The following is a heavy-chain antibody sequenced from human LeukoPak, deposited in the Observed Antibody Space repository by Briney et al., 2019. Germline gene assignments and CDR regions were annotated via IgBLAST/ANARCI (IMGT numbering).Heavy chain of an antibody. J-gene: IGHJ4*02. CDR3: ARRTWIQLWLDY. CDR2: INHSGST. CDR1: GGSFSGYY. Sequence: PSETLSLTCADYGGSFSGYYWSWIRQPPGKGLEWIGEINHSGSTNYNPSLTSRVTISVDTSKNQFSLKLSSVTAADTAVYYCARRTWIQLWLDYWGQGTLVTVSS. V-gene: IGHV4-34*01. D-gene: IGHD5-18*01.